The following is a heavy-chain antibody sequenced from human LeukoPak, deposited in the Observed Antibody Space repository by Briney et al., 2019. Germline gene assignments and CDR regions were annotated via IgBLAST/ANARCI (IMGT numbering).Heavy chain of an antibody. Sequence: NPSETLSLTCTVSGGSISSSSYYWGWIRQPPGKGLEWIGEITHSGSTNYNPSLKSRITISVDTSKNQFSLKLRSVTAADTAVYYCARRLRFYYFYMDVWDKGTTVTVSS. V-gene: IGHV4-39*07. D-gene: IGHD3-3*01. CDR1: GGSISSSSYY. CDR2: ITHSGST. J-gene: IGHJ6*03. CDR3: ARRLRFYYFYMDV.